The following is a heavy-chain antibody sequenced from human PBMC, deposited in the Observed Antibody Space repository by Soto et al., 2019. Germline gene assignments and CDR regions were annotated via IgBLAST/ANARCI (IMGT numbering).Heavy chain of an antibody. Sequence: ASVKVSCKASGGTFSSYAISWVRQAPGQGLEWMGGIIPIFGTANYAQKFQGRVTITADESTSTAYMELSSLRSEDTAVYYCATNPGGYSYGYMVYWGQGTLVTVSS. V-gene: IGHV1-69*13. J-gene: IGHJ4*02. D-gene: IGHD5-18*01. CDR3: ATNPGGYSYGYMVY. CDR1: GGTFSSYA. CDR2: IIPIFGTA.